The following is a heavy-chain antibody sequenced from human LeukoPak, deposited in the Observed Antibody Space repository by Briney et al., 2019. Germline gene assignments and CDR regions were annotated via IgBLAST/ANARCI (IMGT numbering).Heavy chain of an antibody. J-gene: IGHJ6*03. V-gene: IGHV4-59*01. CDR2: LFSSGST. Sequence: SETLSLTCTVSGASDGSISSYSWSWIRQPPGKGLEWIGYLFSSGSTNYQPSLKSRVTISMDMSKNQFSLKLSSVTAADTAVYYCARTMVVSWNYYYYMDVWGKGTTVTVSS. D-gene: IGHD2-15*01. CDR1: GASDGSISSYS. CDR3: ARTMVVSWNYYYYMDV.